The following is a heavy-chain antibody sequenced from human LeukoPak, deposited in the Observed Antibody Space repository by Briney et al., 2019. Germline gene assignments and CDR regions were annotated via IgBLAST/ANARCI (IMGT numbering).Heavy chain of an antibody. V-gene: IGHV1-69*13. J-gene: IGHJ5*02. CDR2: IIPIFGTA. CDR3: ARDLTMVRGAKYRPYNWFDP. Sequence: SVKVSCKTSRGTFNNYAISWVQQAPGQGLEGMGGIIPIFGTASYAQKFQGRVTITADESTSTAYMELSSLRSEDTAMYYCARDLTMVRGAKYRPYNWFDPWGQGTLVTVSS. D-gene: IGHD3-10*01. CDR1: RGTFNNYA.